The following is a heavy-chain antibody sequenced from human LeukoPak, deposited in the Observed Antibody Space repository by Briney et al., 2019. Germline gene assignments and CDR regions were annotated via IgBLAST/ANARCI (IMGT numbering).Heavy chain of an antibody. Sequence: GGSLRLSCATSGFIFGNYRMHWVRQAPGKGLVWVSRINSDGSGTDYAESVKGRFTISRDNAKNTLYLHMSSLRAEDTAIYYCAKFHVNFSSGWLRSFDYWGQGTLVTVSS. J-gene: IGHJ4*02. CDR3: AKFHVNFSSGWLRSFDY. CDR1: GFIFGNYR. D-gene: IGHD6-19*01. V-gene: IGHV3-74*01. CDR2: INSDGSGT.